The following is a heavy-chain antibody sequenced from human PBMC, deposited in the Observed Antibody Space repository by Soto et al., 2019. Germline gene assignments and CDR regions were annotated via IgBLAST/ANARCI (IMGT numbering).Heavy chain of an antibody. J-gene: IGHJ4*02. V-gene: IGHV4-34*01. CDR1: GGSFSGYY. CDR2: INHSGST. CDR3: ARAHSQWELRYFDY. Sequence: QVQLQQWGAGLLKPSETLSLTCAVYGGSFSGYYWSWIRQPPGKGLEWIGEINHSGSTNYNPSLKSRVTISVDTSKNQFSLKLSSVTAADTAVYYCARAHSQWELRYFDYWGQGTLVTVSS. D-gene: IGHD1-26*01.